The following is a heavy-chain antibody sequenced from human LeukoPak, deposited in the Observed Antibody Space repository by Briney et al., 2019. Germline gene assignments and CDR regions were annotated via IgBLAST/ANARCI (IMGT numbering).Heavy chain of an antibody. Sequence: RPGGSLRLSCAASGFTFSSYSMNWVRQAPGKGLEWVSSISSSSYIYYADSVKGRFTISRDNAKNSLYLQMNSLRAEDTAVYYCAREGKYYDFWSGYQPPYGMDVWGQGTTVTVSS. V-gene: IGHV3-21*01. CDR3: AREGKYYDFWSGYQPPYGMDV. D-gene: IGHD3-3*01. CDR1: GFTFSSYS. CDR2: ISSSSYI. J-gene: IGHJ6*02.